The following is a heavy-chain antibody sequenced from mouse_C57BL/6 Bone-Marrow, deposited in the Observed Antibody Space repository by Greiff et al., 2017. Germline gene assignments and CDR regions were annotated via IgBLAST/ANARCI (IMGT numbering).Heavy chain of an antibody. CDR3: AVIYDGYYWFAY. J-gene: IGHJ3*01. D-gene: IGHD2-3*01. Sequence: QVTLKESGPGILQPSQTLSLTCYFSGFSLSTFGMGVGWIRHPPGHGLVWLVHIWWGDAKYYNPALKSRLTIAKDTSKNQVFLKIANVDTADTATYYCAVIYDGYYWFAYWGQGTLVTVSA. CDR1: GFSLSTFGMG. CDR2: IWWGDAK. V-gene: IGHV8-8*01.